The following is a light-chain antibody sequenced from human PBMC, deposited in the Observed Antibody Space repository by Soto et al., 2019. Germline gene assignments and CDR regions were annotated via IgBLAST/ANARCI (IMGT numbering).Light chain of an antibody. Sequence: DMQLTQSPYTLSAYVGARVTLTWRASQSINNWVAWYQQKPGIAPKLLIYDASSLESGVPSRFSGSGSGTEFTLTISSLQPDDFATYYCQHYDSYSRTFGLGTKVHI. CDR2: DAS. CDR3: QHYDSYSRT. J-gene: IGKJ1*01. CDR1: QSINNW. V-gene: IGKV1-5*01.